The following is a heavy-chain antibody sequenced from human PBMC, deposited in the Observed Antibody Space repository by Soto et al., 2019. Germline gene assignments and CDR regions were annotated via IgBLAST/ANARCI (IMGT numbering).Heavy chain of an antibody. D-gene: IGHD2-21*02. CDR2: ISAYNGNT. CDR1: GYTFTSYG. V-gene: IGHV1-18*01. J-gene: IGHJ3*02. CDR3: ARVKAYFGGDFYDAFDI. Sequence: ASVKVSCKASGYTFTSYGISWVRQAPGQGLEWMGWISAYNGNTNYAQKLQGRVTMTTVTSTSTASMDLWSLRSDDTALYYFARVKAYFGGDFYDAFDIWGQGTMVTVSS.